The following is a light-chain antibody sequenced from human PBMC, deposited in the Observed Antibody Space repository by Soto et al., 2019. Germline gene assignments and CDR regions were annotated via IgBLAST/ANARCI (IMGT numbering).Light chain of an antibody. CDR3: QQYNNWPRT. Sequence: EIVMTQSPATLPVSPGERATLSCRASQSVSSNLAWYQQKPGQAPRLPIYGASTRATGIPARFSGSGSGTEFTLTISSLQSEDFAVYYCQQYNNWPRTFGQGTKVEIK. J-gene: IGKJ1*01. V-gene: IGKV3-15*01. CDR1: QSVSSN. CDR2: GAS.